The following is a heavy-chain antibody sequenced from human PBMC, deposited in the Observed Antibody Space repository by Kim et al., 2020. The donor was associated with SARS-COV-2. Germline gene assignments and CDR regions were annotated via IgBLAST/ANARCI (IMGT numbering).Heavy chain of an antibody. CDR3: ARDVSSGWSECY. V-gene: IGHV3-33*01. CDR1: GFTFSSYG. Sequence: GGSLRLSCAASGFTFSSYGVHWVRQAPGKGLEWVSVICFAGSSKYYADSVKGRFTISRDNSKNSLYLQMNSLRAEDTAVYYCARDVSSGWSECYCDQG. D-gene: IGHD6-19*01. J-gene: IGHJ1*01. CDR2: ICFAGSSK.